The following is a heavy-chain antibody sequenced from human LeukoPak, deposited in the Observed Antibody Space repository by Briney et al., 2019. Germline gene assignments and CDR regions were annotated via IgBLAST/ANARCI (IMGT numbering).Heavy chain of an antibody. CDR1: GGSISSGSYF. CDR3: ARGGWGGYDLNWFDP. CDR2: IYTSGST. V-gene: IGHV4-61*02. J-gene: IGHJ5*02. Sequence: SETLSLTCTVSGGSISSGSYFWSWIRQPAGKGLEWIGRIYTSGSTNYNPSLKSRVTISVDTSKNQFSLKLSSVTAADTAVYYCARGGWGGYDLNWFDPWGQGTLVTVSS. D-gene: IGHD5-12*01.